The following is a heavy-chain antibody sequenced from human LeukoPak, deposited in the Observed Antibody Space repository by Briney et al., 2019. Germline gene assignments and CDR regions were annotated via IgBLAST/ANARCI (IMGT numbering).Heavy chain of an antibody. V-gene: IGHV1-2*02. J-gene: IGHJ4*02. CDR2: INPNTGGT. CDR3: AREADFNGSGRGDS. CDR1: GYRYTGFY. D-gene: IGHD2-8*01. Sequence: ASVKVSCKTSGYRYTGFYIHWVRQAPGHGLEWMGWINPNTGGTNSALKFQGRVTLTTDTSISAAYMDLRSLTSDDTAVYYCAREADFNGSGRGDSWGQGTLVIVSS.